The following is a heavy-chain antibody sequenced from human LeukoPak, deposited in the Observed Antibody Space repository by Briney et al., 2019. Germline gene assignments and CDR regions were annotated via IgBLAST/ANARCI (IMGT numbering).Heavy chain of an antibody. D-gene: IGHD3/OR15-3a*01. J-gene: IGHJ5*02. CDR3: ARDYLGYLGFLDGA. Sequence: PGGSLRLSCAASGFTFSSYWMHWVRQAPGKGLVWVSRINSDGSSTSYADSVKGRFTMSRDNAKNTLYLQMNSLRAEDTAVYYCARDYLGYLGFLDGAWGQGTLVTASS. CDR1: GFTFSSYW. V-gene: IGHV3-74*01. CDR2: INSDGSST.